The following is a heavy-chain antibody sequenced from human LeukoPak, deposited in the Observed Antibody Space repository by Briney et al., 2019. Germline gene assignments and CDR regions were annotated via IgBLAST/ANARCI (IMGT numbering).Heavy chain of an antibody. J-gene: IGHJ5*02. D-gene: IGHD6-13*01. CDR1: GGSISNNNYY. Sequence: SETLSLTCTVSGGSISNNNYYWGWIRQPPGKGLEWIGSIYYSGSTYYNPSLKSRVTISVDTSKNQFSLKLSSVTAADTAVYYCARAGIAAAGNRWFDPWGQGTLVTVSS. CDR2: IYYSGST. CDR3: ARAGIAAAGNRWFDP. V-gene: IGHV4-39*01.